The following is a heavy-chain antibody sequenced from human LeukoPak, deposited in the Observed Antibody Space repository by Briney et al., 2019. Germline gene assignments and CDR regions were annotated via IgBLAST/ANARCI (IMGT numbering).Heavy chain of an antibody. D-gene: IGHD3-10*01. J-gene: IGHJ3*01. CDR3: AKRMIRGVNHDAFDL. V-gene: IGHV3-21*04. CDR1: GFTFSSYS. CDR2: ISSSSNYI. Sequence: SGGSLRLSCAASGFTFSSYSMNWVRQAPGKGLEWVSLISSSSNYIYYADSVKGRFTISRDNAENSMYLQMNSLRAEDTAVYYCAKRMIRGVNHDAFDLWGQGTMVTVSS.